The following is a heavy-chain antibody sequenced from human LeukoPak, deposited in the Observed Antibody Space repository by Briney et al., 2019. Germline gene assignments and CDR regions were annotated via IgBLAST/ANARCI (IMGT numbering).Heavy chain of an antibody. CDR2: IYPGDSDT. D-gene: IGHD6-19*01. V-gene: IGHV5-51*01. CDR3: ARGSGWYKNFDY. Sequence: GESLKISCKVSGYTFTSHWIAGVRQMPGKGLEGMGIIYPGDSDTRYSPSFQGQVTISAAESINTAHLQWRSLKASDTAIYYCARGSGWYKNFDYWGRGTLVTVSS. CDR1: GYTFTSHW. J-gene: IGHJ4*02.